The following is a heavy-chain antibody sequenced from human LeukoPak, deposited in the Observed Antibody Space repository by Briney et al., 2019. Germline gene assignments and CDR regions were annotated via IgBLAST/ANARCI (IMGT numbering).Heavy chain of an antibody. V-gene: IGHV3-21*01. J-gene: IGHJ4*02. CDR2: ISSSSSYI. CDR3: ASSRTTMVRGVIGNDY. CDR1: GFTFSSYS. Sequence: GGSLRLSCAASGFTFSSYSMNWVRQAPGKGLEWVSSISSSSSYIYYADSVKGRFTISRDNAKNSLYLQMDSLRAEDTAVYYCASSRTTMVRGVIGNDYWGQETLVTVSS. D-gene: IGHD3-10*01.